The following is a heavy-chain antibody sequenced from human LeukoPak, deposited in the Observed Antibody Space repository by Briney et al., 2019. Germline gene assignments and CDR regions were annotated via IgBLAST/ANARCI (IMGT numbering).Heavy chain of an antibody. D-gene: IGHD1-7*01. CDR2: IKQDGSEK. J-gene: IGHJ6*03. CDR3: ARVRTTGTYYFYYYMDA. V-gene: IGHV3-7*01. CDR1: GFTFSSYW. Sequence: GGSLRLSCAASGFTFSSYWMSWVRQAPGKGLEWVANIKQDGSEKYYVDSVKGRFTISRDNAKNSLYLQMNSLRAEDTAVYYCARVRTTGTYYFYYYMDAWGKGTTVTVSS.